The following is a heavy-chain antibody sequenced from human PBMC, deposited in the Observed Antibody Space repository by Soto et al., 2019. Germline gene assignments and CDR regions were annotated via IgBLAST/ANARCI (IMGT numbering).Heavy chain of an antibody. CDR3: AKVRRLNGYYYGMDV. V-gene: IGHV3-23*01. D-gene: IGHD2-8*01. Sequence: PGGSLRLSCAASGFTFSSYAMSWVRQAPGKGLEWVSAISGSGGSTYYADSVKGRFTISRDNSKNTLYLQMNSLRAEDTAVYYCAKVRRLNGYYYGMDVWGQGTTVTSP. CDR1: GFTFSSYA. CDR2: ISGSGGST. J-gene: IGHJ6*02.